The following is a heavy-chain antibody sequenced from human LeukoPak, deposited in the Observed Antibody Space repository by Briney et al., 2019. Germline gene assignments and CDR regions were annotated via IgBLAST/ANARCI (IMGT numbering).Heavy chain of an antibody. V-gene: IGHV4-30-4*01. CDR3: ARDHFYGSGSYFNALAI. CDR2: IYDSGRT. J-gene: IGHJ4*02. D-gene: IGHD3-10*01. CDR1: GDSISSGAYY. Sequence: SETLSLTCTVSGDSISSGAYYWNWIRQPPGKGLEWIGYIYDSGRTYYNPSLRSRVTISLDTSKNHFSLKLRSVTAADTAVYYCARDHFYGSGSYFNALAIWGQGTLVTVSS.